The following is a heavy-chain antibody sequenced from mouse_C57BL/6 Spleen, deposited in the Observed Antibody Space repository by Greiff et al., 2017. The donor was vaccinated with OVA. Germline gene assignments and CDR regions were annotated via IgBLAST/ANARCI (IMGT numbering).Heavy chain of an antibody. CDR2: IDPENGDT. V-gene: IGHV14-4*01. J-gene: IGHJ2*01. D-gene: IGHD1-1*01. Sequence: EVQLQQSGAELVRPGDSVKLSCTASGFNIKDDYMHWVKQRPEQGLEWIGWIDPENGDTEYASKFQGKATITADTSSNTAYLQLSSLTSEDTAVYYCTTGYSYYYGSDYWGQGTTLTVSS. CDR3: TTGYSYYYGSDY. CDR1: GFNIKDDY.